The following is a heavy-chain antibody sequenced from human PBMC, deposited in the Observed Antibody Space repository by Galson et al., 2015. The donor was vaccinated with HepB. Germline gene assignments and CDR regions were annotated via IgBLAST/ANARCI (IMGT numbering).Heavy chain of an antibody. J-gene: IGHJ4*02. V-gene: IGHV3-30-3*01. CDR1: GFTFSSYA. CDR3: AREGDYGGNLFD. CDR2: ISYDGSDK. D-gene: IGHD4-23*01. Sequence: SLRLSCAASGFTFSSYAMHWVRQAPGKGLEWVAVISYDGSDKYYADSVKGRFTISRDNSKNTLYLQMNSLRAEDTAVYYCAREGDYGGNLFDWGQGTLVTVSS.